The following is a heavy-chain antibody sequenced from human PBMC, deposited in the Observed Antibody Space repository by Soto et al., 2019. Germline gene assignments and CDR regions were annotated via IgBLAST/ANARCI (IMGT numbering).Heavy chain of an antibody. D-gene: IGHD6-13*01. CDR1: GFTFSSYD. Sequence: GVSLRLSCAASGFTFSSYDMHWVRQATGKGLEWVSAIGTAGDTYYPGSVKGRFTISRENAKNSLYLQMNSLRAEDTAVYYCARGGIAAAGTNYYGMDVWGQGTTVTVSS. V-gene: IGHV3-13*01. J-gene: IGHJ6*02. CDR2: IGTAGDT. CDR3: ARGGIAAAGTNYYGMDV.